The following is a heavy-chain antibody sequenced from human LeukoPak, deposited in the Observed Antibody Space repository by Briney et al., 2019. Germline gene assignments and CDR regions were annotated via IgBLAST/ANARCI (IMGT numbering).Heavy chain of an antibody. CDR2: INPDSGGT. D-gene: IGHD5-18*01. CDR3: ARGGLYSYGLQEGSGRGSSHDY. CDR1: GYTFTGYY. J-gene: IGHJ4*02. Sequence: ASVKVSCKASGYTFTGYYMHRVRQAPGQGLEWMGWINPDSGGTNYAQKFQGRVTMTRDTSISTAYMELTRLRSDDTAVYYCARGGLYSYGLQEGSGRGSSHDYWGQGTLVTVSS. V-gene: IGHV1-2*02.